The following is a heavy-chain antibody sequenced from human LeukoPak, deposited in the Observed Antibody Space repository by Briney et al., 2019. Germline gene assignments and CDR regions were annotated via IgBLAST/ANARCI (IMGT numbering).Heavy chain of an antibody. Sequence: GGSLRLSCTASGFTFGDYAMSWVRQAPGKGLEWVGFIRSKAYSGTTDYAASVKGRFTISRDDSKSIAYLQMNSLKTEDTAVYYCTRTSGWSPLYYFDYWVQGTLVTVSS. CDR3: TRTSGWSPLYYFDY. V-gene: IGHV3-49*04. J-gene: IGHJ4*02. CDR2: IRSKAYSGTT. D-gene: IGHD6-19*01. CDR1: GFTFGDYA.